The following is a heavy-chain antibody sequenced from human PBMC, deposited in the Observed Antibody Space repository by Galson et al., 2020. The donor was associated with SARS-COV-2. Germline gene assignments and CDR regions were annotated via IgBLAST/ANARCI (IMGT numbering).Heavy chain of an antibody. CDR3: ASTFFLRYFDWPSFDY. D-gene: IGHD3-9*01. V-gene: IGHV4-4*07. J-gene: IGHJ4*02. Sequence: SETLSLTCTVSGGSISSYYWSWIRQPAGKGLEWIGRIYTSGSTNYNPSLKSRVTMSVDTSKNQFSLKLSSVTAADTAVYYCASTFFLRYFDWPSFDYWGQGTLVTVSS. CDR1: GGSISSYY. CDR2: IYTSGST.